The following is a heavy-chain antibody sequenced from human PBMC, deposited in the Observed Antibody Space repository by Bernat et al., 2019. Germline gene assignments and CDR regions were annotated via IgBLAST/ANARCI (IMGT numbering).Heavy chain of an antibody. CDR1: GFTFSSYA. CDR3: AKGSGDYYGSGNPNY. V-gene: IGHV3-23*01. Sequence: EVQLLESGGGLVQPGGSLRLSCAASGFTFSSYAMSWVRQAPGKGLEWVSAISGSGGSNYYADSVGGRFTISRDNSKNTLYLQMNSLRAEDTAVYYCAKGSGDYYGSGNPNYWGQGTLVTVSS. J-gene: IGHJ4*02. D-gene: IGHD3-10*01. CDR2: ISGSGGSN.